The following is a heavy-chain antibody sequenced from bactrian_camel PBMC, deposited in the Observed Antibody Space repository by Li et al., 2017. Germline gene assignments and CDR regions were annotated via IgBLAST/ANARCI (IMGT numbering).Heavy chain of an antibody. CDR3: VFIRELYEYNY. CDR2: IDINGAT. V-gene: IGHV3S53*01. J-gene: IGHJ4*01. CDR1: GNTASRYC. Sequence: VQLVESGGGLVQPGGSLRLSCAASGNTASRYCMAWFRQAPGKERERVAAIDINGATNYDDSVKGRFMTSRDNAKNTVFLQMNSLKPEDTALYYCVFIRELYEYNYWGQGTQVTVS. D-gene: IGHD3*01.